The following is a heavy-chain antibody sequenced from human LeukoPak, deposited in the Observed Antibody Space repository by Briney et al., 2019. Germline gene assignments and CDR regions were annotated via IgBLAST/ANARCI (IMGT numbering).Heavy chain of an antibody. CDR2: IYTSGST. CDR1: GGSISSGSYY. V-gene: IGHV4-61*02. CDR3: ASIVVVVAATGWFDP. D-gene: IGHD2-15*01. J-gene: IGHJ5*02. Sequence: KPSQTLSLTCTVSGGSISSGSYYWSWIRQPAGKGLEWIGRIYTSGSTNYNPSLKSRVTISVDTSKNQFSLKLSSVTAADTAVYYCASIVVVVAATGWFDPWGQGTLVTVSS.